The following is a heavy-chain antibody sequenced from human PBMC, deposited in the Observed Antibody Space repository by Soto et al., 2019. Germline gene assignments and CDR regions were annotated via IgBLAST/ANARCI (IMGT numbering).Heavy chain of an antibody. CDR1: GFTFSSYA. Sequence: PGGSLRLSCAASGFTFSSYAMHWVRQAPGKGLEWVAVIWYDGSNKYYADSVKGRFTISRDNSKNTLYLQMNSLRAEDTAVYYCASGLVYYGSGSDYYYGMDVWGQGTTVTVSS. CDR3: ASGLVYYGSGSDYYYGMDV. V-gene: IGHV3-33*08. J-gene: IGHJ6*02. D-gene: IGHD3-10*01. CDR2: IWYDGSNK.